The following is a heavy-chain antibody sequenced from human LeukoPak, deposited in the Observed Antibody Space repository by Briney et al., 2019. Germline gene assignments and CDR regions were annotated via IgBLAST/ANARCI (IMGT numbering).Heavy chain of an antibody. J-gene: IGHJ4*02. CDR3: ARLYSSSVNF. CDR1: GFAFSNYW. CDR2: IKQDGSEK. V-gene: IGHV3-7*01. Sequence: GGSLRLSCAASGFAFSNYWMSWVRQAPGKGLEWVASIKQDGSEKHYVDSVKGRFTISRDNAKNSLYLQMNSPRADDTAVYYCARLYSSSVNFWGQGTMVTVSS. D-gene: IGHD6-13*01.